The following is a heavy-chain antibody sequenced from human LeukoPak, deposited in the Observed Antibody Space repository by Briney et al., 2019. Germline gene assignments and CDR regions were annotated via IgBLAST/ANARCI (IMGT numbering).Heavy chain of an antibody. CDR3: ARDSLFMARGVTAVVNAFDI. V-gene: IGHV1-2*02. Sequence: ASVKVSCKASGYTFTDNYVHWLRQAPAQGLEWMGWISPHNDGTKYSKRFEGRITMTSDTTITTAYMELSRLRSDDTAVYYCARDSLFMARGVTAVVNAFDIWGQGTMVAVYS. J-gene: IGHJ3*02. CDR2: ISPHNDGT. CDR1: GYTFTDNY. D-gene: IGHD3-10*01.